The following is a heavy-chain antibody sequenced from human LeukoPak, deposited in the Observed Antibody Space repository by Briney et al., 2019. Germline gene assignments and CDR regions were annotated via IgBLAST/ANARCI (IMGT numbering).Heavy chain of an antibody. CDR3: AREVAAAGTTD. CDR2: IYYSGST. D-gene: IGHD6-13*01. CDR1: GGSISSYY. V-gene: IGHV4-59*12. J-gene: IGHJ4*02. Sequence: SETLSLTCTVSGGSISSYYWSWIRQPPGKGLEWIGYIYYSGSTNYNPSLKSRVTISVDTSKNQFSLKLSSVTAADTAVYYCAREVAAAGTTDWGQGTLVTVSS.